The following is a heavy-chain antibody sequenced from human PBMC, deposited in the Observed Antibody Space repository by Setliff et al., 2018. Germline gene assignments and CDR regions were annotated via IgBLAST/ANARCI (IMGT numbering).Heavy chain of an antibody. J-gene: IGHJ4*02. D-gene: IGHD2-8*02. CDR2: IYHSGST. V-gene: IGHV4-30-2*05. Sequence: SETLSLTCAVSGGSISSGGYSWSWIRQPPGKGLEWIGYIYHSGSTYYNPSLKSRVTISVDTSKNQFSLKLSSVTAADTAVYYCTVYNTGSSKDHYWGQGTPVTVSS. CDR3: TVYNTGSSKDHY. CDR1: GGSISSGGYS.